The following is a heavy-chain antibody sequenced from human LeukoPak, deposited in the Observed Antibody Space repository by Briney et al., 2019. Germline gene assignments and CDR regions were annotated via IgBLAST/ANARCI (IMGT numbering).Heavy chain of an antibody. CDR3: ASGYCSGGSCYSGFDY. V-gene: IGHV1-69*06. CDR1: GGTFSSYA. J-gene: IGHJ4*02. CDR2: IIPIFGTA. D-gene: IGHD2-15*01. Sequence: ASVKVSCKASGGTFSSYAISWVRQAPGQGLEWMGGIIPIFGTANYAQKFQGRVTITADKSTSTAYMELSSLRSEDTAVYYRASGYCSGGSCYSGFDYWGQGTLVTVSS.